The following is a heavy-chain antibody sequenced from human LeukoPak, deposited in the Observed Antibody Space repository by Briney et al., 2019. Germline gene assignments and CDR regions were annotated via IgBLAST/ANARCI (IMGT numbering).Heavy chain of an antibody. J-gene: IGHJ4*02. CDR3: ARASRWQGFDY. CDR2: IYYSGIT. D-gene: IGHD4-23*01. V-gene: IGHV4-59*01. Sequence: PSETLSLTCTVSDGSISSNYRSWIRQPPGKGLDWIGYIYYSGITNYKPSLNSRVTISVDTSQTQFSLKLGSVTAADTAVYYCARASRWQGFDYWGQGTLVTVSS. CDR1: DGSISSNY.